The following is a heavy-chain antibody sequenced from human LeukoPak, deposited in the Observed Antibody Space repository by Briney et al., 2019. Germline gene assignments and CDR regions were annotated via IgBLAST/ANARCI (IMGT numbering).Heavy chain of an antibody. V-gene: IGHV1-46*01. Sequence: ASVKVSFKTSGYTFTSYYMHWVRQAPGQGLEWVGVIDPNGGATSYGKKFQGRRTVTRDTSTSTVYLEVSSLRSEDTAIYYCARALCDGDCYTRHFDHWGQGTLVTVSS. CDR1: GYTFTSYY. J-gene: IGHJ4*02. D-gene: IGHD2-21*02. CDR3: ARALCDGDCYTRHFDH. CDR2: IDPNGGAT.